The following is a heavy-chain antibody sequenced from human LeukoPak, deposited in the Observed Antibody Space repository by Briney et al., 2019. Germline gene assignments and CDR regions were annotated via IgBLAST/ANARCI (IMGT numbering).Heavy chain of an antibody. V-gene: IGHV5-51*01. D-gene: IGHD6-19*01. J-gene: IGHJ4*02. Sequence: KGGESLKISCKGSGYSFISYWIGWLGQMPGKGLEWMGIIYPGDSDTRYSPSFQDQVTISADKSVSTAYLQWSNLKASDTAMYYCARRKPSSGWYFDYWGQGTLVTVSS. CDR3: ARRKPSSGWYFDY. CDR1: GYSFISYW. CDR2: IYPGDSDT.